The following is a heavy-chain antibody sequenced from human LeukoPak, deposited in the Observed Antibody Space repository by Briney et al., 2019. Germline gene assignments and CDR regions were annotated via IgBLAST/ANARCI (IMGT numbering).Heavy chain of an antibody. CDR1: GYTFTSYG. CDR3: AREPYGDSYNWFDP. J-gene: IGHJ5*02. CDR2: ISAYNGNT. V-gene: IGHV1-18*01. D-gene: IGHD4-17*01. Sequence: ASVKVSCKASGYTFTSYGISWVRQAPGQGLEWMGWISAYNGNTNYAQKLQGRVTMTTDTSTSTAYMELRSLRSDDTAVYYCAREPYGDSYNWFDPWGQGTLVTVSS.